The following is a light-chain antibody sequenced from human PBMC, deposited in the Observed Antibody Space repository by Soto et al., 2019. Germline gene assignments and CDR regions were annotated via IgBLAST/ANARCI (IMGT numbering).Light chain of an antibody. CDR2: EVS. Sequence: QSALTQPASVSGSPGQSITISCTGTSSDVGGYNYVSWYQQHPGKAPKLMIYEVSNRPSGVSNRFSGSKSGNTASLTISGREAEDEADYYCSSYTSSSPRVFGGGTKLTVL. V-gene: IGLV2-14*01. J-gene: IGLJ3*02. CDR1: SSDVGGYNY. CDR3: SSYTSSSPRV.